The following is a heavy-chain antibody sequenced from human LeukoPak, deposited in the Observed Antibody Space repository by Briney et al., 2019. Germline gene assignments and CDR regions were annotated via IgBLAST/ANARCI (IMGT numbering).Heavy chain of an antibody. D-gene: IGHD5-18*01. J-gene: IGHJ4*02. V-gene: IGHV1-24*01. CDR2: FDPEDGET. Sequence: ASVKVSCKVSGYTLTELPMHWVRQAPGKGLEWMGGFDPEDGETIYAQKFQGRVTMTEDTSTDTAYMELSSLRSEDTAVYYCATYMPVYSYAHFDYWGQGTLVTVSS. CDR1: GYTLTELP. CDR3: ATYMPVYSYAHFDY.